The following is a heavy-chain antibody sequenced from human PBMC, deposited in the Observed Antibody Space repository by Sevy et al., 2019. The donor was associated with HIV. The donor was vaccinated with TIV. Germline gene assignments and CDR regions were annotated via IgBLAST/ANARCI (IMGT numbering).Heavy chain of an antibody. V-gene: IGHV4-34*01. CDR1: GGSFSGYS. Sequence: LMQLSETLSLTCAVYGGSFSGYSWNWIRQSPERGLEWIGEITHSGNTNYISSLKSRVTISKATSNNQFSLKLNSVSAADTAVYYYARGKDVSGTFDIWGQGTGVTVSS. CDR3: ARGKDVSGTFDI. J-gene: IGHJ3*02. CDR2: ITHSGNT.